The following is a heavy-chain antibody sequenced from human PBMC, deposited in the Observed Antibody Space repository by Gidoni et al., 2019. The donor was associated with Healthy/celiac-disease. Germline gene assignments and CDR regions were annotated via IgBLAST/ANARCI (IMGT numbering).Heavy chain of an antibody. V-gene: IGHV3-9*01. CDR3: AKDIGRWLQLPFDY. J-gene: IGHJ4*02. D-gene: IGHD5-12*01. CDR2: ISWNSGSI. CDR1: GFTFDDYA. Sequence: EVQLVESGGGLVQPGRSLRLSCAASGFTFDDYAMHWVRQAPGKGLEWVSGISWNSGSIGYADSVKGLFTISRDNAKNSLYLQMNSLRAEDTALYYCAKDIGRWLQLPFDYWGQGTLVTVSS.